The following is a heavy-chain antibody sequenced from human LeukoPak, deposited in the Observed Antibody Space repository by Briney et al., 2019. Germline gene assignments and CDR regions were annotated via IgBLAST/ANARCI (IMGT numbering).Heavy chain of an antibody. Sequence: NPSETLSLTCAVYGGSFSGYYWSWIRQPPGKGLEWIGEINHSGSTNYNPSLKSRVTISVDTSKNQFSLKLSSVTAADTAVYYCARVGRIQLWLRYDAFDIWGQGTMVTVSS. CDR3: ARVGRIQLWLRYDAFDI. J-gene: IGHJ3*02. V-gene: IGHV4-34*01. CDR2: INHSGST. CDR1: GGSFSGYY. D-gene: IGHD5-18*01.